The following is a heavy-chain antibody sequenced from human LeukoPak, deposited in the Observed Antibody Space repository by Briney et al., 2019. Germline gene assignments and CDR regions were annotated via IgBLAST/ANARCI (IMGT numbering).Heavy chain of an antibody. Sequence: PSETLSHTCAVYGGSFSGYYWSWIRQPPGKGLEWIGEINHSGSTNYNPSLKSRVTISVDTSKNQFSLKLSSVTAADTAVYYCARGRGYSYGENFGYWGQGTLVTVSS. CDR1: GGSFSGYY. CDR2: INHSGST. D-gene: IGHD5-18*01. CDR3: ARGRGYSYGENFGY. V-gene: IGHV4-34*01. J-gene: IGHJ4*02.